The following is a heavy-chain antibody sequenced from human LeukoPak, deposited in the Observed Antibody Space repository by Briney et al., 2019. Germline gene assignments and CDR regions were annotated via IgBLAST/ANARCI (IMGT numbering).Heavy chain of an antibody. V-gene: IGHV6-1*01. D-gene: IGHD7-27*01. CDR2: TYYRSNWYN. J-gene: IGHJ4*02. CDR3: GRGKTGIFDY. Sequence: SQTLSLTCAISGDSDSSNSVAWHWIRQSPSRGLEWLGRTYYRSNWYNDYAVSVKSRITINPDTSKNQFSLQLNSVTPEDTAVYYCGRGKTGIFDYWGQGTLVTVSS. CDR1: GDSDSSNSVA.